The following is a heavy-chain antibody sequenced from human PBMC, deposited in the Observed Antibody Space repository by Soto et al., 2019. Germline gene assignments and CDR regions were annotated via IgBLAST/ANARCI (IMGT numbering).Heavy chain of an antibody. CDR3: ARRGIAAAGHDY. CDR2: IIPIFGTA. J-gene: IGHJ4*02. D-gene: IGHD6-13*01. CDR1: GGTFSSYA. V-gene: IGHV1-69*13. Sequence: ASVKVSCKASGGTFSSYAISWVRQAPGQGLEWMGGIIPIFGTANYAQKFQGRVTITADESASTAYMELSSLRSEDTAVYYCARRGIAAAGHDYWGQGTLVTVSS.